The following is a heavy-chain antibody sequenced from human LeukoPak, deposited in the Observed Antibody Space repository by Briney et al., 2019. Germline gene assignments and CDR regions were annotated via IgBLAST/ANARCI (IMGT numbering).Heavy chain of an antibody. Sequence: GGSLRLSCAASGFTFSSYSMNWVRQAPGKGLEWVSSISSSSSYIYYADSVKGRFTISRDNAKNSLYLQMNSLRAEDTAVYYCARDQAFGDYGIGYWGQGTLVTVSS. J-gene: IGHJ4*02. CDR2: ISSSSSYI. CDR3: ARDQAFGDYGIGY. D-gene: IGHD4-17*01. CDR1: GFTFSSYS. V-gene: IGHV3-21*01.